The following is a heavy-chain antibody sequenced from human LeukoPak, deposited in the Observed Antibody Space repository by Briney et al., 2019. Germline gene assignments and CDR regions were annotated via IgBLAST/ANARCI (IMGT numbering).Heavy chain of an antibody. CDR3: AREDPRSGYCSGGSCDDAGDY. D-gene: IGHD2-15*01. V-gene: IGHV7-4-1*02. CDR1: GYTFTSYA. CDR2: INTNTGNP. J-gene: IGHJ4*02. Sequence: ASVTVSCKASGYTFTSYAMNWLRQAPGQGLEWMGWINTNTGNPTYAQGFTGRFVFSLDTSVSTAYLQISSLKAEDTAVYYCAREDPRSGYCSGGSCDDAGDYWGQGTRVTVSS.